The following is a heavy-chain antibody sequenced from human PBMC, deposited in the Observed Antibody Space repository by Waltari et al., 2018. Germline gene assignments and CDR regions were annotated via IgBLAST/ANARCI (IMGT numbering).Heavy chain of an antibody. D-gene: IGHD3-16*01. V-gene: IGHV4-61*09. J-gene: IGHJ3*02. CDR1: GGPISSGSYY. CDR2: IYTSGST. CDR3: ARSGEGGAFDI. Sequence: QVQLQESGPGLVKPSQTLSLTCTVSGGPISSGSYYWSWIRQPAGKGLEWIGYIYTSGSTNYNPSLKSRVTISVDTSKNQFSLKLSSVTAADTAVYYCARSGEGGAFDIWGQGTMVTVSS.